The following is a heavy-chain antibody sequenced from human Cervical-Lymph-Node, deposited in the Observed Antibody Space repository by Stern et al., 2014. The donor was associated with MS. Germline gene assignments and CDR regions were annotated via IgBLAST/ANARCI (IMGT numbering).Heavy chain of an antibody. Sequence: QVQLVESGGGLVKPGGSLRLSCSASGFTFSDYYMSWIRQAPSGKGLEWVSYMSPGGSTVYYAESVKGRFTISRDNAKNSLFLHMDSLRVDDTAVYYCATLGSRHYYYNGLDVWGQGTTVTVSS. CDR1: GFTFSDYY. J-gene: IGHJ6*02. CDR2: MSPGGSTV. V-gene: IGHV3-11*01. CDR3: ATLGSRHYYYNGLDV.